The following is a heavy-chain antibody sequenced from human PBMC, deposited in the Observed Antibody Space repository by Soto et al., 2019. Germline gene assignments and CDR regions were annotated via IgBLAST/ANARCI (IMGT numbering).Heavy chain of an antibody. J-gene: IGHJ6*02. CDR3: AGGRIVVVGGRAYYGMDV. D-gene: IGHD3-22*01. Sequence: QVHLLLQSGAEVKKPGSSVKVSCKASGGTPSNSAISGVRQAPGQGLEWMGGIIPVFGLVKYAQNFQGRGTITADESTNTAYMERSSLRPEDTAVYYCAGGRIVVVGGRAYYGMDVWGQGTTVTVSS. CDR2: IIPVFGLV. V-gene: IGHV1-69*01. CDR1: GGTPSNSA.